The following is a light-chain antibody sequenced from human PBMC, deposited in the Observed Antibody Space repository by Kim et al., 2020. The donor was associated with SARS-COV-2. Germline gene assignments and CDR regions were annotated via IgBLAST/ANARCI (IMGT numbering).Light chain of an antibody. CDR1: QSVSSD. Sequence: EIVMTQSPATLSVSPGERATLSCRASQSVSSDLAWYQQKPGQAPRLLIYGASTRATGIPARFSGSGSGTEFTLTISSLQSEDFAVYYCQQYYNWYTFGQETKLDI. CDR2: GAS. J-gene: IGKJ2*01. CDR3: QQYYNWYT. V-gene: IGKV3-15*01.